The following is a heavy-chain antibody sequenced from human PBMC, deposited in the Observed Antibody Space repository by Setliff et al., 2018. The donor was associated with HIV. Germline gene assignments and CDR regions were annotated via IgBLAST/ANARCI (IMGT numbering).Heavy chain of an antibody. CDR3: AKAGRTTSAFDV. CDR2: ISWDRYTT. Sequence: PGGSLRLSCAASGFTFRRFTMHWVRQGPGKALEWVSLISWDRYTTNYADSVKGRFTISRDNSKNSLYLQMNSLRFGDTALYYCAKAGRTTSAFDVWGQGTMVTVSS. CDR1: GFTFRRFT. J-gene: IGHJ3*01. V-gene: IGHV3-43*01. D-gene: IGHD1-1*01.